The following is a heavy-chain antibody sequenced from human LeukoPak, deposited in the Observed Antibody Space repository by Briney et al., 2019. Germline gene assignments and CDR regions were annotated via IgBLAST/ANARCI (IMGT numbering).Heavy chain of an antibody. J-gene: IGHJ1*01. V-gene: IGHV3-23*01. CDR2: VSPSGDIT. CDR1: GFTFSSHG. D-gene: IGHD3-3*01. Sequence: GGSLRLSCAASGFTFSSHGMDWVRQAPGMGLEWVSGVSPSGDITYYADSVKGRFAISRDHSKNTLYLQMNSLRAEDTAVYYCARAVTIFGVAKEYFQHWGQGTLVTVSS. CDR3: ARAVTIFGVAKEYFQH.